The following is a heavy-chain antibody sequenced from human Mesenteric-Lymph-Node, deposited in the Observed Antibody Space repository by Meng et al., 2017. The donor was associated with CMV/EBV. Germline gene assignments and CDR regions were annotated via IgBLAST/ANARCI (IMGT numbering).Heavy chain of an antibody. CDR3: ARGADNSSPYYYFDY. D-gene: IGHD6-6*01. CDR2: LTWNGRDT. J-gene: IGHJ4*02. V-gene: IGHV3-20*04. Sequence: GESLKISCAASGFTFSSYAMSWVRQAPGKGLEWVSGLTWNGRDTGYADSVKGRFTISRDTAKNSLSLQMNSLRAEDTAIYYCARGADNSSPYYYFDYWGQGTLVTVSS. CDR1: GFTFSSYA.